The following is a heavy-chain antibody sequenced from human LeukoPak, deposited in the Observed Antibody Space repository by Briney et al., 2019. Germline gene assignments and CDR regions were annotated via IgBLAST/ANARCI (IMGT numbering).Heavy chain of an antibody. Sequence: PSETLSLTCIVSGDSISTDYWSWIRQSPGKGLEWIGYINYSGSSEYNPSLKSRITISVDRSKNQVSLKMRSVTAADTAVYYCARLDCISDTCYTYWALGALVTVSS. CDR3: ARLDCISDTCYTY. J-gene: IGHJ4*02. CDR2: INYSGSS. D-gene: IGHD3-16*02. V-gene: IGHV4-59*08. CDR1: GDSISTDY.